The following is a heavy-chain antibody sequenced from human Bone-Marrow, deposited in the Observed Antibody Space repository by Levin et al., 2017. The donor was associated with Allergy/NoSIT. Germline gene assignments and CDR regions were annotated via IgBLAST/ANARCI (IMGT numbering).Heavy chain of an antibody. D-gene: IGHD2-2*01. V-gene: IGHV4-39*01. J-gene: IGHJ4*02. CDR1: GASVNSSPHH. CDR2: LSYSGST. CDR3: ARHPSTAWYLDS. Sequence: SETLSLTCTVSGASVNSSPHHWGWIRQPPGTGLEWIGSLSYSGSTYYNPSLRSRITISVDTSKNQFPLQMRSVTAADTAVYYCARHPSTAWYLDSWGQGTLVTVAS.